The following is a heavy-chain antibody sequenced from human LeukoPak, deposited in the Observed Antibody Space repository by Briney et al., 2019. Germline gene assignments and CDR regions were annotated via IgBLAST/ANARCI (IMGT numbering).Heavy chain of an antibody. J-gene: IGHJ4*02. CDR3: ARDPGYGDYQGVY. Sequence: PSETLSLTCTVSGGSISSSSYYWGWIRQPPGKGLEWIGSIYYSGSTYYNPSLKSRVTISVDTSKNQFSLKLSSVTAADTAVYYCARDPGYGDYQGVYWGQGTLVTVSS. D-gene: IGHD4-17*01. CDR2: IYYSGST. CDR1: GGSISSSSYY. V-gene: IGHV4-39*07.